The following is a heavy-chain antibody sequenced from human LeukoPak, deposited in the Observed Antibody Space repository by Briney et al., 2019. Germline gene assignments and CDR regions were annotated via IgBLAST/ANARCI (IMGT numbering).Heavy chain of an antibody. Sequence: GASVKVSSKASGYTFTDYYMHWVRQAPGQGFEWMGWINPNDGDTNYAQKFQGRVTMTRDTSISTAHVEVSRLRSDDTAVYYCARANFLYCSSSTCLFDYWGQGTLVTVSS. CDR1: GYTFTDYY. CDR2: INPNDGDT. V-gene: IGHV1-2*02. D-gene: IGHD2-2*01. CDR3: ARANFLYCSSSTCLFDY. J-gene: IGHJ4*02.